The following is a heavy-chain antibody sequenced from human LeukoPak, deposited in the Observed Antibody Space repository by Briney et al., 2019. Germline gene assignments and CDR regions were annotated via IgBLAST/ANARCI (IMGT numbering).Heavy chain of an antibody. CDR1: GFTFSRYS. CDR3: ARDLEQQRFGL. CDR2: ITISSTYL. D-gene: IGHD6-13*01. V-gene: IGHV3-21*01. Sequence: GGSLRLSCAASGFTFSRYSMNWVRQAPGKGLEWVSSITISSTYLFYADSVKGRFTISRDNAKNSLYLQMNSLRAEDTAVYYCARDLEQQRFGLWGQGTLDTVSS. J-gene: IGHJ5*02.